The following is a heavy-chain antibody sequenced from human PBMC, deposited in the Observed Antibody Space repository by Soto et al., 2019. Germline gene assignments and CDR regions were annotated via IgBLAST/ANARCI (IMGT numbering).Heavy chain of an antibody. CDR1: GFTVSSNY. CDR2: TYSGGST. D-gene: IGHD5-12*01. V-gene: IGHV3-53*04. CDR3: ARDYYRFNSGYGFSMDV. Sequence: GGSLRLSCAASGFTVSSNYMSWVRQAPGKELEWAFVTYSGGSTYYADSVKGRFTISRNNSKNTLYLQMNSLRAEDTAVYYCARDYYRFNSGYGFSMDVWGQGTTVTVSS. J-gene: IGHJ6*02.